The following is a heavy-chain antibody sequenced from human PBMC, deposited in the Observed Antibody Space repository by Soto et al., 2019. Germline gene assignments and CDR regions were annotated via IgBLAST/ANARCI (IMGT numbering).Heavy chain of an antibody. CDR1: GYSFTSYW. V-gene: IGHV5-51*03. J-gene: IGHJ6*02. Sequence: EVQLVQSGAEVKKPRESLKISCKGSGYSFTSYWIGWVRQMPGKGLEWMGIIYPGDSDTRYSPSFQGQVTISADKSISTAYLQWGSLKASDTAMYYCARPRSSSRNYYGMDVWGQGTTVTVSS. D-gene: IGHD6-13*01. CDR3: ARPRSSSRNYYGMDV. CDR2: IYPGDSDT.